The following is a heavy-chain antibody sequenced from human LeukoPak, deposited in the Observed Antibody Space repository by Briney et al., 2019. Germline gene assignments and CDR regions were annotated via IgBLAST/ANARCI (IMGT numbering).Heavy chain of an antibody. Sequence: GGSLGLSCVASGFTFSSHLMHWVRQVPGKGLVWVSRIDSDGSKTDYADSVKGRFTFSRDNARNTLYLQMNSLRAEDTAVYYCVRLSSGYYGLIDHWGQGTLVTVSS. CDR1: GFTFSSHL. J-gene: IGHJ4*02. D-gene: IGHD3-22*01. CDR2: IDSDGSKT. CDR3: VRLSSGYYGLIDH. V-gene: IGHV3-74*01.